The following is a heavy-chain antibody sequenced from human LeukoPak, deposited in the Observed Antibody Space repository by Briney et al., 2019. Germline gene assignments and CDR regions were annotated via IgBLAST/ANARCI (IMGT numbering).Heavy chain of an antibody. CDR1: GYTFTSYY. CDR2: INPSGGST. V-gene: IGHV1-46*01. D-gene: IGHD3-22*01. CDR3: ARDRYYYDSSGYFPLEN. J-gene: IGHJ4*02. Sequence: GASVKVSCKASGYTFTSYYMHWVRQAPGQGLEWMGIINPSGGSTSYAQKFQGRVTMTTDTSTSTGYMELRSLRSDDTAVYYCARDRYYYDSSGYFPLENWGQGTLVTVSS.